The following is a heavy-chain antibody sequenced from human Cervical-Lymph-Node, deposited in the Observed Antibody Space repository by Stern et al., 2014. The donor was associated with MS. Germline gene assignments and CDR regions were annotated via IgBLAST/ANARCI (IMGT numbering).Heavy chain of an antibody. D-gene: IGHD1-14*01. CDR3: ARQTTAWASDV. V-gene: IGHV5-51*01. J-gene: IGHJ4*02. Sequence: EVRLGQSGAELIRPGEALKIFCKGAGFKVSIYWIAWVGQMAGKGLEWMGIIYPGDSETRYSPSFQGQVPMSADKSTSTAYLQWSTLNASDTAMYFCARQTTAWASDVWGQGTLVTVSS. CDR2: IYPGDSET. CDR1: GFKVSIYW.